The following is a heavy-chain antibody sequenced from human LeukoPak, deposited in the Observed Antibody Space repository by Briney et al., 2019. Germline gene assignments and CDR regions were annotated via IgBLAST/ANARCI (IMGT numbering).Heavy chain of an antibody. CDR1: GGSFSGYY. J-gene: IGHJ6*02. Sequence: TSETLSLTCAVYGGSFSGYYWSWIRQPPGKGLEWIGEINHSGSTNYNPSLKSRVTISVDTSKSQFSLKLSSVTAADTAVYYCARAKRFLEWSYYYYYGMDVWGQGTTVTVSS. D-gene: IGHD3-3*01. CDR2: INHSGST. V-gene: IGHV4-34*01. CDR3: ARAKRFLEWSYYYYYGMDV.